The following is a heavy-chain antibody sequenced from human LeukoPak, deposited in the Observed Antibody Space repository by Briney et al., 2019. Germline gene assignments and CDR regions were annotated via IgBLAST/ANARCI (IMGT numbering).Heavy chain of an antibody. CDR3: VRDHHRRHYDSQARDTFDI. V-gene: IGHV3-48*01. Sequence: WGSLRLSCAASGFTCSSYSMNWVRQAPGKGLEWVSYISSSSSTIYYADSVKGRFTISRDNAKNSLYLQMNSLRAEDTAVYYCVRDHHRRHYDSQARDTFDIWGQGTMVTVSS. D-gene: IGHD3-22*01. CDR2: ISSSSSTI. CDR1: GFTCSSYS. J-gene: IGHJ3*02.